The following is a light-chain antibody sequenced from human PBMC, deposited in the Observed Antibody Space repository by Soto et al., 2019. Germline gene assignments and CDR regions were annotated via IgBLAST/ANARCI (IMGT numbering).Light chain of an antibody. V-gene: IGKV1D-16*01. CDR2: AAS. J-gene: IGKJ4*01. Sequence: EIHLTQSPSSLSASVGDRVTITCRASQGINNWLAWYQQKPERAPKSLIYAASSLQSGDPSRFSGSGSGTDFTLTISSLQPEDFAPYFCQQYHSYPLTLGGGTKVEIK. CDR1: QGINNW. CDR3: QQYHSYPLT.